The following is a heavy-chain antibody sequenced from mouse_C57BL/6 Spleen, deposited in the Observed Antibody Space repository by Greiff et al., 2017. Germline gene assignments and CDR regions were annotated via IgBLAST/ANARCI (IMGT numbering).Heavy chain of an antibody. D-gene: IGHD2-5*01. Sequence: EVQLMESGGGLVQPKGSLKLSCAASGFSFNTYAMNWVRQAPGKGLEWVARIRSKSNNYATYYADSVKDRFTISRDDSESMLYLQMNNLKTEDTAMYYCVRQARAYYSKGMDYWGQGTSVTVSS. J-gene: IGHJ4*01. CDR2: IRSKSNNYAT. CDR1: GFSFNTYA. CDR3: VRQARAYYSKGMDY. V-gene: IGHV10-1*01.